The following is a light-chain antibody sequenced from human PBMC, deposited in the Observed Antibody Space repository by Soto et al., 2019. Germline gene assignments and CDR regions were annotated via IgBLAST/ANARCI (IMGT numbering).Light chain of an antibody. CDR3: QQYNNWPLT. CDR1: QSVSSSY. J-gene: IGKJ4*01. CDR2: GAS. Sequence: IVMTQSPATLSVSPGERSTLSCRASQSVSSSYLAWYQQKPGQAPRLLIYGASTRATGIPARFSGSGSGTEFTLTISSLQSEDSALYYCQQYNNWPLTFGGGTKVDI. V-gene: IGKV3-15*01.